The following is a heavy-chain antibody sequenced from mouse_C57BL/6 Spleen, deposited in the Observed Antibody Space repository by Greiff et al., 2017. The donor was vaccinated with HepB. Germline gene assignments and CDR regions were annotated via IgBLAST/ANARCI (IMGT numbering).Heavy chain of an antibody. J-gene: IGHJ1*03. CDR3: ARDNYGISYRGYFDV. Sequence: EVMLVESGGGLVKPGGSLKLSCAASGFTFSSYAMSWVRQTPEKRLEWVATISDGGSYTYYPDNVKGRFTISRDNAKNNLYLQMSHLKSEDTAMYYCARDNYGISYRGYFDVWGTGTTVTVSS. CDR2: ISDGGSYT. V-gene: IGHV5-4*01. CDR1: GFTFSSYA. D-gene: IGHD1-1*01.